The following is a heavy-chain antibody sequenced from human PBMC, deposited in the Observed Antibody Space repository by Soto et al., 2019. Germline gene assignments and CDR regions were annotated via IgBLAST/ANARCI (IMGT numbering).Heavy chain of an antibody. Sequence: EVQLVESGGGLVKPGGSLRLSCAASGFNFSTYGMSWVRQAPGKGLEWVSSISSRGSYIYYTESVKGRFTISRDNAKNSLYLQMDNLRAEDTAVYYCGRDRSHYAGVGKIDPWCQGTLVTVSS. CDR1: GFNFSTYG. CDR3: GRDRSHYAGVGKIDP. V-gene: IGHV3-21*02. D-gene: IGHD3-10*01. CDR2: ISSRGSYI. J-gene: IGHJ5*02.